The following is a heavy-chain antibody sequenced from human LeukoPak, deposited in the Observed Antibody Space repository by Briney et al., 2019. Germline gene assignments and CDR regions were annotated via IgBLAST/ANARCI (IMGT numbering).Heavy chain of an antibody. CDR1: GFTFSSYW. D-gene: IGHD3-10*01. J-gene: IGHJ3*02. CDR2: ISSSSGTI. V-gene: IGHV3-48*04. Sequence: GGSLRLSCAASGFTFSSYWMHWVRQAPGKGLVWVSYISSSSGTIYYADSVKGRFTISRDNAKNSLYLQMNSLRAEDTAVYYCARYYGSGAFDIWGQGTMVTVSS. CDR3: ARYYGSGAFDI.